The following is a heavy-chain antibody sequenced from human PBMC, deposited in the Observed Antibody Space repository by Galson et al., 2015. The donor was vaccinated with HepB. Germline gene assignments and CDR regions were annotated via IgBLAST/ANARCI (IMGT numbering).Heavy chain of an antibody. J-gene: IGHJ4*02. CDR1: GYNFTDYW. CDR2: IHPDDSDT. V-gene: IGHV5-51*01. CDR3: VVHRGNRYGPFDY. Sequence: QSGAEVKKPGESLKISCKGSGYNFTDYWIGWVRQMPGKGLEWMGVIHPDDSDTRNSPSFKGQVTISADKSISTAYLQLSSLKASDTAIYYCVVHRGNRYGPFDYWGQGTLVTVSS. D-gene: IGHD5-18*01.